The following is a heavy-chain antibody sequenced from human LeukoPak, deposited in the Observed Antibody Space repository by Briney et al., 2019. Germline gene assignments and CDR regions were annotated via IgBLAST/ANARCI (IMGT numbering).Heavy chain of an antibody. CDR1: GGTFSSYA. D-gene: IGHD3-10*01. Sequence: GASVKVSCKASGGTFSSYAISWVRRAPGQGLEWMGRIIPILGIANYAQKFQGRVTITADKSTSTAYMELSSLRSEDTAVYYCARGRGSGTKIGCGMDVWGQGTTVTVSS. J-gene: IGHJ6*02. V-gene: IGHV1-69*04. CDR2: IIPILGIA. CDR3: ARGRGSGTKIGCGMDV.